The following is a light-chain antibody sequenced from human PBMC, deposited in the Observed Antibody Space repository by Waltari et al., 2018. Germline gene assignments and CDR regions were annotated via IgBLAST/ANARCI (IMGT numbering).Light chain of an antibody. Sequence: VLTQSPGTLSLPPGERATLSCRASQSLTKKDLAWYQQKPGQAPGLLIYGASSRAAGIPDRFSGSGSGTDFTLTISRLEPEDFAVYYCQQYGSSILYTFGQGTKLEIK. CDR2: GAS. V-gene: IGKV3-20*01. CDR3: QQYGSSILYT. CDR1: QSLTKKD. J-gene: IGKJ2*01.